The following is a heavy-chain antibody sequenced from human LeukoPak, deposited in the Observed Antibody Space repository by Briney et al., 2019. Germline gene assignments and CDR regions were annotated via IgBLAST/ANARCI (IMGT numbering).Heavy chain of an antibody. J-gene: IGHJ5*02. CDR3: ANPFPGIVPNWFDP. V-gene: IGHV3-30*02. CDR1: GFTFSNYG. D-gene: IGHD2-2*01. Sequence: GGSLRLSCAASGFTFSNYGMHWVRQAPGKGLEWVSFIRYDGSNKYYADSVKGRFTISRDNSKNTLYLQMNSLRAEDTAVYYCANPFPGIVPNWFDPWGQGTLVTVSS. CDR2: IRYDGSNK.